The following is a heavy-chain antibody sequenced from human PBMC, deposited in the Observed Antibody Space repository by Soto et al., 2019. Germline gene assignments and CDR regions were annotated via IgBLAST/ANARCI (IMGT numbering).Heavy chain of an antibody. CDR1: GFSFSNYA. D-gene: IGHD1-26*01. CDR2: ISGSAGTT. V-gene: IGHV3-23*01. Sequence: SGGSLRLSCAASGFSFSNYAMSWVRQAPGKGLEWVSAISGSAGTTFYADSAKGRFTISRDNSKNTLYLQMSNLRAEDTALYYCAKEGAMYSGSYQDRWGQGTLVTVSS. CDR3: AKEGAMYSGSYQDR. J-gene: IGHJ5*02.